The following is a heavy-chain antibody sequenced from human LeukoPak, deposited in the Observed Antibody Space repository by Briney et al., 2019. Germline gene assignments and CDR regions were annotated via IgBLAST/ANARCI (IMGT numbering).Heavy chain of an antibody. Sequence: PGGSLRLSCAASGFTFSNYGMHWVRQAPAKGLEWVAAIQNDGSTTYYADSVKGRFTISRDNSKNTLYLQMNSLRPEDTALYYCASGASGIPGDGGQGTLVTDSS. J-gene: IGHJ4*02. CDR2: IQNDGSTT. CDR1: GFTFSNYG. D-gene: IGHD5-12*01. CDR3: ASGASGIPGD. V-gene: IGHV3-30*02.